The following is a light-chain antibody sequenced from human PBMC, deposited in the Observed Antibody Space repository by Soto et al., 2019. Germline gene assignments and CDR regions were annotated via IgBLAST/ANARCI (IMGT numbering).Light chain of an antibody. Sequence: EIVLTQSPGTLSLSPGERATLSCRASQSVRSNYLAWYQQKPGQAPRFLMYDASSRATGIPDRFSGSGSGTDFTLTISRLEPEDFAVYYCQQYGSSPLTFGGGTKVDIK. CDR1: QSVRSNY. CDR3: QQYGSSPLT. CDR2: DAS. J-gene: IGKJ4*01. V-gene: IGKV3-20*01.